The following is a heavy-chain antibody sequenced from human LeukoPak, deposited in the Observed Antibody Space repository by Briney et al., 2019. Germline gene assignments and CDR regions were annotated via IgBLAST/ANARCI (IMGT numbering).Heavy chain of an antibody. J-gene: IGHJ4*02. D-gene: IGHD5-24*01. CDR2: IYPGDSDT. CDR3: ARQVETATINYFDY. V-gene: IGHV5-51*01. Sequence: GESLKISCKGSGYSFTSYWIAWVRQMPGKGLEWMGIIYPGDSDTRYSPSFQGQVTISADKSISTAYLQWSSLKASDTAIYYCARQVETATINYFDYWGQGTLVTVSS. CDR1: GYSFTSYW.